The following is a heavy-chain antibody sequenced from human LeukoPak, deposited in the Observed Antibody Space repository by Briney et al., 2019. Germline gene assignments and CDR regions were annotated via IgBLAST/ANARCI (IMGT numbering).Heavy chain of an antibody. CDR3: AIGDSSGWYHPPYYFDY. Sequence: SETLSLTCTVSGGSIDSGTYYWTWIRQPAGKRLEWIGRIYTSGSTNYKPSLKSRVTISVDASKNQFSLKLGSVTAADTAVYYCAIGDSSGWYHPPYYFDYWGQGTLVTISS. CDR1: GGSIDSGTYY. D-gene: IGHD6-19*01. V-gene: IGHV4-61*02. J-gene: IGHJ4*02. CDR2: IYTSGST.